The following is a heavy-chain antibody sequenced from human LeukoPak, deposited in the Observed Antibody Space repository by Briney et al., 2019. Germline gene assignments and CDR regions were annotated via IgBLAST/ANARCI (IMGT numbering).Heavy chain of an antibody. J-gene: IGHJ4*02. D-gene: IGHD3-9*01. CDR1: GGSISSSSYY. CDR2: IYYSGST. V-gene: IGHV4-39*07. CDR3: ARVYFDWLPFDY. Sequence: PSETLSLTCTVSGGSISSSSYYWGWIRQPPGKGLEWIGSIYYSGSTYYNPSLKSRVTISVDTSKNQFSLKLSSVTAADTAVYYCARVYFDWLPFDYWGQGTLVTVSS.